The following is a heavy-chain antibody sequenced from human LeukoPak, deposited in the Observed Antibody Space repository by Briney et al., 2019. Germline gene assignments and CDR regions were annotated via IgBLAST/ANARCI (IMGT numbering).Heavy chain of an antibody. CDR3: ARDVDTAMVTADY. V-gene: IGHV1-8*02. J-gene: IGHJ4*02. CDR2: MNPNSGNT. D-gene: IGHD5-18*01. Sequence: ASVKVSCKASGYTFTSYDINWVRQATGQGLEWMGWMNPNSGNTGYAQKFQGRVTMTRDTSTSTVYMELSSLRSEDTAVYYCARDVDTAMVTADYWGQGTLVTVSS. CDR1: GYTFTSYD.